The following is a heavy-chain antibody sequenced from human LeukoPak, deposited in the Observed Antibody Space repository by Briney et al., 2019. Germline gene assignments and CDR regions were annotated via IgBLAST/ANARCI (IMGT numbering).Heavy chain of an antibody. CDR2: IWFNGDNE. Sequence: PGRSLRLSCEASGFTFSRYGMHWVRQAPGKGLEWVAVIWFNGDNEYYADSVKGRFTISRDNSMNTLFLQMNSLKAEDTAVYYCARDERSGYPDYWGQGTLVTVSS. V-gene: IGHV3-33*01. J-gene: IGHJ4*02. CDR1: GFTFSRYG. CDR3: ARDERSGYPDY. D-gene: IGHD3-3*01.